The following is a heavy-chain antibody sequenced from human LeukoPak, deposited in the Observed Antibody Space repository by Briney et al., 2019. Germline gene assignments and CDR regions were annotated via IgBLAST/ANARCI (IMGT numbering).Heavy chain of an antibody. CDR1: GGSFSGYY. V-gene: IGHV4-34*01. J-gene: IGHJ6*02. CDR3: ARAGILTGYYTKYYYYYGMDV. D-gene: IGHD3-9*01. Sequence: SETLSLTCAVYGGSFSGYYWSWIRQPPGKGLEWIGEIHHSGSTNYNPSLKSRVTISVDTSKNQFSLKLSSVTAADTAVYYCARAGILTGYYTKYYYYYGMDVWGQGTTVTVSS. CDR2: IHHSGST.